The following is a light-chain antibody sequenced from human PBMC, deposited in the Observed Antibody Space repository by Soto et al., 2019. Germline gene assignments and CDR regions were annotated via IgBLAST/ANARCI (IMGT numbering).Light chain of an antibody. J-gene: IGLJ1*01. Sequence: QSVLTQPASVSGSPGQSITISCTGTSSDVGGFNSVSWYQLRPGTAPKLILYDVVDRPSGASYRFSGSKSGNTASLTISRLQAADVADYFCSSYTSTMTNVFGSVTKVTV. V-gene: IGLV2-14*03. CDR1: SSDVGGFNS. CDR2: DVV. CDR3: SSYTSTMTNV.